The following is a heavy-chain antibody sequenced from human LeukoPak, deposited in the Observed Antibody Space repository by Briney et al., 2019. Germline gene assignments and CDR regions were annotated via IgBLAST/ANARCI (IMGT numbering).Heavy chain of an antibody. D-gene: IGHD3-22*01. Sequence: SETLSLTCAVYGGSFSGYYWSWIRQPPGKGLEWIGEINHSGSTNYNPSLKSRVTISVDTSKNQFSLKLSSVTAADTAVYYCARGPHYYDSSGYYPDYWGQGTLVTVSS. CDR2: INHSGST. CDR1: GGSFSGYY. CDR3: ARGPHYYDSSGYYPDY. V-gene: IGHV4-34*01. J-gene: IGHJ4*02.